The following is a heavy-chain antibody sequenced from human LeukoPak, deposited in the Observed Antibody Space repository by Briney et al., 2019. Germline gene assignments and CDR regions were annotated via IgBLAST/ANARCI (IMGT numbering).Heavy chain of an antibody. D-gene: IGHD4-23*01. Sequence: PSETLSLTCTVSGGSISSGGYYWSWIRQHPGKGLEWIGYIYYSGSTYYNPSLKSRVTISVDTSKNQFSLKLSSVTAADTAVYYCARRGGSLGYFDLWGRGTLVTVSS. CDR3: ARRGGSLGYFDL. CDR1: GGSISSGGYY. CDR2: IYYSGST. J-gene: IGHJ2*01. V-gene: IGHV4-31*03.